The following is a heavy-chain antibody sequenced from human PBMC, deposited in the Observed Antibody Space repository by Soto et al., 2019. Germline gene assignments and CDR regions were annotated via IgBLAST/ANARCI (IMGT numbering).Heavy chain of an antibody. D-gene: IGHD3-9*01. CDR3: GRLEGLATISYYFDY. J-gene: IGHJ4*02. Sequence: SETPSPPRTFSCCSLRSSCFFLGWGRPPPGKGLEWIGSVYYSGSTYYNPSLESRVTISVDKSKNQFSLKLMSLSAADTAVYYCGRLEGLATISYYFDYWGQGALVTVSS. V-gene: IGHV4-39*01. CDR1: CCSLRSSCFF. CDR2: VYYSGST.